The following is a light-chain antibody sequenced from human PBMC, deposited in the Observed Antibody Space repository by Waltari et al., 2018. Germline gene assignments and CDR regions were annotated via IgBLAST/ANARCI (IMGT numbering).Light chain of an antibody. V-gene: IGLV1-44*01. Sequence: QYLLTQPPSASGDPGHRVTISCSGITSNIGRNTLNWYSQVPGTAPKLLIYNNNERPSGVPDRFSGSKAGSSASLAISGLQSEDEAIYYCASWDDGLNGIIFGGGTKLTVL. CDR2: NNN. CDR3: ASWDDGLNGII. J-gene: IGLJ2*01. CDR1: TSNIGRNT.